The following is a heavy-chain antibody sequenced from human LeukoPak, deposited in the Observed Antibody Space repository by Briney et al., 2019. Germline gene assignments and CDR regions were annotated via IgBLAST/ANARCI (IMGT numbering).Heavy chain of an antibody. CDR2: INHSGST. V-gene: IGHV4-34*01. CDR3: ARGRSRPSGFDP. Sequence: SSETLSLTCAVYGVSFSGYYWSWIRQPPGKGLEWIGEINHSGSTNYNPSLKSRVTTSVDTSKNQFSLKLSSVTAADTAVYYCARGRSRPSGFDPWGQGTLVTVSS. D-gene: IGHD6-6*01. CDR1: GVSFSGYY. J-gene: IGHJ5*02.